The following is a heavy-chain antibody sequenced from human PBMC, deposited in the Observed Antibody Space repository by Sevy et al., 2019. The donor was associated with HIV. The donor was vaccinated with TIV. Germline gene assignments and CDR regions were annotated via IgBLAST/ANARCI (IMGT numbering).Heavy chain of an antibody. D-gene: IGHD5-18*01. CDR1: GFTFSSYG. Sequence: GGSLRLSCAASGFTFSSYGMHWVRQAPGKGLEWVAVIWYDGSNKYYADSVKGRFTISRDNSKNTLYLQMNSLGAEDTAVYYCARDSLDTAMVTTHREAPFDYWGQGTLVTVSS. V-gene: IGHV3-33*01. CDR3: ARDSLDTAMVTTHREAPFDY. J-gene: IGHJ4*02. CDR2: IWYDGSNK.